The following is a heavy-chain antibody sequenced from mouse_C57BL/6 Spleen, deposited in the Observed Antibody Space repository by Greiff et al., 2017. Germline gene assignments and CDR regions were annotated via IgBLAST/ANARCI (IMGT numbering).Heavy chain of an antibody. V-gene: IGHV3-6*01. Sequence: DVKLVESGPGLVKPSQSLSLTCSVTGYSITSGYYWNWIRQFPGNKLEWMGYISYDGSNNYNPSLKNRISITRDTSKNQFCLKLNSVTTEDTATYYCARTSEDYAMDYWGQGTSVTVSS. CDR1: GYSITSGYY. J-gene: IGHJ4*01. D-gene: IGHD3-2*02. CDR2: ISYDGSN. CDR3: ARTSEDYAMDY.